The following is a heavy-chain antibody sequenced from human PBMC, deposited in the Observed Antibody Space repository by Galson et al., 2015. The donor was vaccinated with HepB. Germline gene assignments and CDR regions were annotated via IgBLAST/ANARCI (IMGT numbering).Heavy chain of an antibody. Sequence: SVKVSCKASGYTFTSYAMHWVRQAPGQRLEWMGWINAGNGNTKYSQKFQGRVTITRDTSASTAYMELSSLRSEDTAVYYCARDEITMVRGVISGDYYGMDVWGQGTTVTVSS. J-gene: IGHJ6*02. CDR3: ARDEITMVRGVISGDYYGMDV. V-gene: IGHV1-3*01. CDR1: GYTFTSYA. D-gene: IGHD3-10*01. CDR2: INAGNGNT.